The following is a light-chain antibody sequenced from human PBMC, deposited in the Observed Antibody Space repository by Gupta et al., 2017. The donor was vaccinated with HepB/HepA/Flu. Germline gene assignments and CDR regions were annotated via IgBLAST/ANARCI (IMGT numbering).Light chain of an antibody. CDR2: EVT. V-gene: IGLV2-8*01. CDR1: SSDVGTYKS. J-gene: IGLJ3*02. Sequence: QSALTQPPSASGAPGQSVTISCTGSSSDVGTYKSVSWYQQHPGKPPILIFFEVTKRPSGVPDRFGGSKSGTTASATVSGLQAEDEAYYFCTYYAGNNLFVFGGGTKLTV. CDR3: TYYAGNNLFV.